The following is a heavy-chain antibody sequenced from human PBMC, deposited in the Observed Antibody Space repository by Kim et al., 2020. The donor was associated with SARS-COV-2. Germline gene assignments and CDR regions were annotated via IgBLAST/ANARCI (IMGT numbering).Heavy chain of an antibody. V-gene: IGHV1-69*01. D-gene: IGHD6-6*01. CDR3: ARVDSSLHDAFDI. J-gene: IGHJ3*02. Sequence: YAERFRGRVTITADEAPSTACMELSSLRSEDTAVYYCARVDSSLHDAFDIWGQGTMVTVSS.